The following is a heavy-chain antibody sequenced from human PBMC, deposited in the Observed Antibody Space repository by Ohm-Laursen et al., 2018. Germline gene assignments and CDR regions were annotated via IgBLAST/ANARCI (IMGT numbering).Heavy chain of an antibody. D-gene: IGHD3-10*01. CDR3: ARGMGRRDYYYGMDV. J-gene: IGHJ6*02. V-gene: IGHV3-7*01. CDR2: IKQDGSEQ. CDR1: GFTFSSYE. Sequence: GSLRLSCAASGFTFSSYEMNWVRQAPGKGLEWVANIKQDGSEQDYVDSVKGRFTISRDNAKNSLYLHMDSLRGEDTAVYYCARGMGRRDYYYGMDVWGQGTTVTVSS.